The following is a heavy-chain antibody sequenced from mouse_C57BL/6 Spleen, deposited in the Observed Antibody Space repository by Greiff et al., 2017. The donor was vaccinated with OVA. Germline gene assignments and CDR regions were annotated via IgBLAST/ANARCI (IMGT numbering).Heavy chain of an antibody. CDR2: IWGGGST. CDR3: ARQGGYYGYFYFDY. J-gene: IGHJ2*01. V-gene: IGHV2-6-1*01. CDR1: GFSLTSSG. D-gene: IGHD2-3*01. Sequence: VQLKESGPGLVAPSQSLSITCTVSGFSLTSSGVPWVRQPPGKGLEWLVRIWGGGSTTTKSARNSRLSSSKDNSKSQVFLKMNSLQTDDTAMYYCARQGGYYGYFYFDYWGQGTTLTVSS.